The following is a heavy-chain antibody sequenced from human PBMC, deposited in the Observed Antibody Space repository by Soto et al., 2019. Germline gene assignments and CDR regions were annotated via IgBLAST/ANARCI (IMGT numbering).Heavy chain of an antibody. D-gene: IGHD2-15*01. CDR2: IYYSGST. V-gene: IGHV4-30-4*01. CDR3: AGVVVAANPRGPAYYYYFGMDV. Sequence: QVQLQESGPGLVKPSQTLSLTCTVSGGSISSGDYYWSWIRQPPGKGLEWIGYIYYSGSTYYNPSLKSRVTISVDTSKNQFSLKLSSVTAADTAVYYCAGVVVAANPRGPAYYYYFGMDVWGQGTTVTVSS. J-gene: IGHJ6*02. CDR1: GGSISSGDYY.